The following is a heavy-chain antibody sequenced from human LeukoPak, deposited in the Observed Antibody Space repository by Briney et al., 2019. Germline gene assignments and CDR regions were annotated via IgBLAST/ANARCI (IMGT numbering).Heavy chain of an antibody. V-gene: IGHV2-5*02. J-gene: IGHJ5*02. D-gene: IGHD2-21*02. CDR2: VYWDDDK. Sequence: SGPTLVKPTQTLTLTCTFSGFSLSTNGVGVAWIRQPPGQALEWLALVYWDDDKRYSPSLKTRLTIAKDTSKNQVVLTMTNVDPVDTATYYCARTPEYCGADCLAWFDPWGRGTQVTVSS. CDR1: GFSLSTNGVG. CDR3: ARTPEYCGADCLAWFDP.